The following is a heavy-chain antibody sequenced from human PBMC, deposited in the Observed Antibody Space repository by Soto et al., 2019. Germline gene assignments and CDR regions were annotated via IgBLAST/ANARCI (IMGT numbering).Heavy chain of an antibody. CDR1: GFTFDDYT. V-gene: IGHV3-43*01. D-gene: IGHD1-1*01. CDR3: AQGYGPPYYYYGIDV. CDR2: ISCDGGST. J-gene: IGHJ6*02. Sequence: GGSLRLSCAASGFTFDDYTMHWVREAPGKGLEWVSLISCDGGSTYYADSVKGRFTISRDNSKNSLYLQMNSLRTEDTALYYCAQGYGPPYYYYGIDVWCQGTPVTFSS.